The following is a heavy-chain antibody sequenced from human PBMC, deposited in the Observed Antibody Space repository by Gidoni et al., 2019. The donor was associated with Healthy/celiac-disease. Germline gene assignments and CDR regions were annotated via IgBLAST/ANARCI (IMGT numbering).Heavy chain of an antibody. D-gene: IGHD3-10*01. CDR3: ARHDAGYGSGSYYNSDY. CDR1: GGSISSSSYY. CDR2: IYYSGST. J-gene: IGHJ4*02. V-gene: IGHV4-39*01. Sequence: QLQLPESGPGLVKPSETLSLPCTVSGGSISSSSYYWGWIRQPPGKGLEWIGSIYYSGSTYYNPSLKSRVTISVDTSKNQFSLKLSSVTAADTAVYYCARHDAGYGSGSYYNSDYWGQGTLVTVSS.